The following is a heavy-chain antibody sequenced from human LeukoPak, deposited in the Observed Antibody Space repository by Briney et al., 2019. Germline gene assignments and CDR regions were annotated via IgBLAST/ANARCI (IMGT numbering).Heavy chain of an antibody. D-gene: IGHD3-22*01. Sequence: SETLSLTCTVSGGSISSGSYYWSWIRQPAGKGLEWIGRIYTSGSTNYNPSLKSRVTISVDTSKNQFSLKLSSVTAADTATYYCVSLTVVVINYGMDVWGQGTTVTVSS. V-gene: IGHV4-61*02. CDR1: GGSISSGSYY. CDR2: IYTSGST. J-gene: IGHJ6*02. CDR3: VSLTVVVINYGMDV.